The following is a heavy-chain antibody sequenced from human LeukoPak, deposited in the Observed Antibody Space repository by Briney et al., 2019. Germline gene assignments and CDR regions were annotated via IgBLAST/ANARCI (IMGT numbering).Heavy chain of an antibody. Sequence: ASVKVSCKASGYTFTDYYMHWVRQAPGQGLEGMGWMNPNSGGTNYPQKFQGRVTMTRDTSINTAYMEPSRLRSDDTAVYYCARDLSGTYQIDYWGQGTLVTVSS. D-gene: IGHD3-10*01. CDR3: ARDLSGTYQIDY. J-gene: IGHJ4*02. CDR1: GYTFTDYY. CDR2: MNPNSGGT. V-gene: IGHV1-2*02.